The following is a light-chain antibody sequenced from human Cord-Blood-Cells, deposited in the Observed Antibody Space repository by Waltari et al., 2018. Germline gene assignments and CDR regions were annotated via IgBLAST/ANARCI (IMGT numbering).Light chain of an antibody. V-gene: IGLV2-14*01. J-gene: IGLJ1*01. Sequence: QSALTQPASVPGSPRQSSTIPCPGTSRDVGGYNSASCYQQHPGKAPNPMIYDVSNRPSGVSNRFSGSKSGNTASLTISGLQAEDEADYYCSSYTSSSTLYVFGTGTKVTVL. CDR1: SRDVGGYNS. CDR3: SSYTSSSTLYV. CDR2: DVS.